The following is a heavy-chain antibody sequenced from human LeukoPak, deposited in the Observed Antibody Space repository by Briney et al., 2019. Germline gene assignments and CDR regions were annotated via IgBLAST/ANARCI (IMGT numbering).Heavy chain of an antibody. Sequence: GRSLRLSCAAFGFSLSSYGMNWVRQAPGKGLEWVGGIKFDGIQEFYADSVKGRFTISKDTSKNTLHLQMDSLRAEDTAVYYCASGSLGHYYDSSGYEYWGQGTLVTVSS. V-gene: IGHV3-33*05. CDR2: IKFDGIQE. CDR1: GFSLSSYG. D-gene: IGHD3-22*01. CDR3: ASGSLGHYYDSSGYEY. J-gene: IGHJ4*02.